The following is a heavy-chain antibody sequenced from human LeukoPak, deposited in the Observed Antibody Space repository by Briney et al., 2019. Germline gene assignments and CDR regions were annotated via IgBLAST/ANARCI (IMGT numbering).Heavy chain of an antibody. D-gene: IGHD3-10*01. CDR2: INYSGST. J-gene: IGHJ4*02. V-gene: IGHV4-39*01. Sequence: PSETLSLPCTVSGRSVSSTTYYWSWIRQPPGKGLEWIASINYSGSTYYNPSLKSRVTISVDTSENQFSVKLSSVTAADTAVYYCARYVVYGSGKYYFDYWGQGTLVTVSS. CDR1: GRSVSSTTYY. CDR3: ARYVVYGSGKYYFDY.